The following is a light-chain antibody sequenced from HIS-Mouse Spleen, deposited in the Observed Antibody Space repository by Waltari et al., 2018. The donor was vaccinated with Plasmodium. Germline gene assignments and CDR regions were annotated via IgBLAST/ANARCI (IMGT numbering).Light chain of an antibody. CDR1: SSDVGGYNY. V-gene: IGLV2-14*03. Sequence: QSALTQPASVSGSPGQSITISCTGTSSDVGGYNYVPWYQQHPGTAPKLMIYDVSNRPSGVSSRFSGAKAGNTASLTISGLQAEDEADYYCSSYTSSSTRVFGGGTKLTVL. J-gene: IGLJ3*02. CDR3: SSYTSSSTRV. CDR2: DVS.